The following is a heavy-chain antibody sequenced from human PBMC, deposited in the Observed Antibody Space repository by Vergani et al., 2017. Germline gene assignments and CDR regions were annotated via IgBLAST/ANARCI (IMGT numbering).Heavy chain of an antibody. Sequence: QVQLQESGPGLVKPSETLSLTCTVSGGSISSYYWSWIRQPPGKGLEWIGYIYYSGSTNYNPSLKSRVTISVDTSKNQFSLKLSSVTAADTAVYYCAKGGTVEDDFWSGSDPYYYMDVWGKGTTVTVSS. D-gene: IGHD3-3*01. CDR1: GGSISSYY. CDR3: AKGGTVEDDFWSGSDPYYYMDV. V-gene: IGHV4-59*01. CDR2: IYYSGST. J-gene: IGHJ6*03.